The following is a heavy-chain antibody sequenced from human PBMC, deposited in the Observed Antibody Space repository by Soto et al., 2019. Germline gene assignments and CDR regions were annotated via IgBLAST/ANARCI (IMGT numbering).Heavy chain of an antibody. D-gene: IGHD3-16*01. CDR1: GGSISSAKFY. CDR3: AREGGDRVDY. CDR2: IYYSGDT. V-gene: IGHV4-31*02. Sequence: SETLSLTCTVSGGSISSAKFYWTWIRQHPGEGLEWIGYIYYSGDTYSNPSLKSRVSISIDTSENQFSLRLTSVTVADTAVYYCAREGGDRVDYWGQGTLVTVSS. J-gene: IGHJ4*02.